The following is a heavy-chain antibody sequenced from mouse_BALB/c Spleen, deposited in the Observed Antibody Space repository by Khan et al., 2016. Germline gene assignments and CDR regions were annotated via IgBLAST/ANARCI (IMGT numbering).Heavy chain of an antibody. J-gene: IGHJ1*01. CDR1: GFDFSRYW. D-gene: IGHD2-14*01. Sequence: EVKLLESGGGLVQPGGSLKLSCAASGFDFSRYWMSWVRQAPGKGLEWIGEINPDSSTTNYTPSLKDKFIISRDNATNTLYLQLSKVRSEDTALYYCAGTYWYFDVWGAGTTVTVSS. CDR3: AGTYWYFDV. V-gene: IGHV4-1*02. CDR2: INPDSSTT.